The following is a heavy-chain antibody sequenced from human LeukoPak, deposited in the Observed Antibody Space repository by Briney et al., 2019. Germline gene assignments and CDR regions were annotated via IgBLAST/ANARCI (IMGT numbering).Heavy chain of an antibody. D-gene: IGHD4-17*01. CDR3: AKDISPTVTTYFDY. CDR1: GFTFDDYA. CDR2: ISSSSSYI. V-gene: IGHV3-9*03. J-gene: IGHJ4*02. Sequence: PGGSLRLSCAASGFTFDDYAMHWVRQAPGKGLEWVSSISSSSSYIYYADSVKGRFTISRDNAKNSLYLQMNSLRAEDMALYYCAKDISPTVTTYFDYWGQGTLVTVSS.